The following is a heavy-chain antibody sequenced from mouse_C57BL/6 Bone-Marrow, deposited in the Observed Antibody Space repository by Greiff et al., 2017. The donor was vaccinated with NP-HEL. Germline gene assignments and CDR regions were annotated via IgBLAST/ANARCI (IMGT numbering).Heavy chain of an antibody. CDR1: GYAFTNYL. D-gene: IGHD4-1*01. CDR3: ARGWKTGIDY. V-gene: IGHV1-54*01. CDR2: INPGSGGT. Sequence: QVQLQQSGAELVRPGTSVKVSCKASGYAFTNYLIEWVKQRPGQGLEWIGVINPGSGGTNYNEKFKGKATLTADKSSSTAYMQLSSLTSEDSAVYFCARGWKTGIDYWGQGTTLTVSS. J-gene: IGHJ2*01.